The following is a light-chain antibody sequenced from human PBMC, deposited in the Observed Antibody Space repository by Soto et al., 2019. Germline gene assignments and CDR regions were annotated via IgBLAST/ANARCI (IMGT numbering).Light chain of an antibody. CDR2: DAS. CDR3: QQRSNWYT. V-gene: IGKV3-11*01. Sequence: EIVLTQSPGTLSLSPGERATLSCRASQSISNYLAWYQHKPGQTPRLLIYDASNRATGIPVRFSGSGSGTDFTLTISSLDPEDFAVYYCQQRSNWYTFGQGTRLEIK. CDR1: QSISNY. J-gene: IGKJ5*01.